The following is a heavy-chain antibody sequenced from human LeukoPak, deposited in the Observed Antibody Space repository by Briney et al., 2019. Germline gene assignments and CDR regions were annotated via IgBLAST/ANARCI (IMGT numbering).Heavy chain of an antibody. CDR3: ARVMGSPTGTTDY. Sequence: ASVKVSCKASGYTFTGYYMHWVRQAPGQGLEGMGWINPNSGGTNYAQKFQGRVTMTRDTSISTAYMELSRLRSDDTAVYYCARVMGSPTGTTDYWGQGTLVTVSS. V-gene: IGHV1-2*02. D-gene: IGHD1-7*01. CDR2: INPNSGGT. CDR1: GYTFTGYY. J-gene: IGHJ4*02.